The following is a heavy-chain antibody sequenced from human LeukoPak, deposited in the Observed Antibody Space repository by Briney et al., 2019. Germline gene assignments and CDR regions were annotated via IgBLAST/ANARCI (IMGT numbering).Heavy chain of an antibody. CDR2: ISGSGGST. CDR3: ARGARLAARPNPPLFDY. Sequence: GGSLRLSCAASGFTFSSYGMHWVRQAPGKGLEWVSAISGSGGSTYYADSVKGRFTISRDNSKNTLYLQMNSLRAEDTAVYYCARGARLAARPNPPLFDYWGQGTLVTVSS. J-gene: IGHJ4*02. D-gene: IGHD6-6*01. V-gene: IGHV3-NL1*01. CDR1: GFTFSSYG.